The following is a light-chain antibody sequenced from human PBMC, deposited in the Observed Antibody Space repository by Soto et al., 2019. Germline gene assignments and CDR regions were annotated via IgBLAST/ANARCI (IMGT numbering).Light chain of an antibody. J-gene: IGKJ1*01. V-gene: IGKV3D-15*01. Sequence: VMTQSPVTLSVSPGETATLSCKASQNILRTLAWYQQKPGQPPRLIIYGASTRVTGIPARFSGNGSGTEFTLTISSLQSEDFAVYYCHQYNNWPPWTFGQGNKVEV. CDR2: GAS. CDR1: QNILRT. CDR3: HQYNNWPPWT.